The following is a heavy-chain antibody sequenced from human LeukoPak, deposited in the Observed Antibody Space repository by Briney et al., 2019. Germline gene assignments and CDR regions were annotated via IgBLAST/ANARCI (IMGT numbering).Heavy chain of an antibody. CDR3: ARGGYYGLDV. Sequence: SQTLSLTCAISGDSVSSNSAAWNWHGQSPSTGLEWLGRTYYRSKWYNDYAVSVKSRITSNPDTSKNQFSLQMNSVTPEDTAVYFCARGGYYGLDVWGQGTTVTVSS. V-gene: IGHV6-1*01. CDR1: GDSVSSNSAA. J-gene: IGHJ6*02. CDR2: TYYRSKWYN.